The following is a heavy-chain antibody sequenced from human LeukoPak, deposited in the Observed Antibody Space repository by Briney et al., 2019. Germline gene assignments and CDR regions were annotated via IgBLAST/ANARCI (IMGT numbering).Heavy chain of an antibody. CDR1: VFTFSSYW. CDR3: AREGYGDAFDI. D-gene: IGHD1-1*01. J-gene: IGHJ3*02. CDR2: INSDGSST. V-gene: IGHV3-74*01. Sequence: GGSLRLSCAASVFTFSSYWMHWVRQAPGKGLVWVSRINSDGSSTSYADSVKGRFTISRDNAKNTLYLQMNSLRAEDTAVYYCAREGYGDAFDIWGQGTMVTVSS.